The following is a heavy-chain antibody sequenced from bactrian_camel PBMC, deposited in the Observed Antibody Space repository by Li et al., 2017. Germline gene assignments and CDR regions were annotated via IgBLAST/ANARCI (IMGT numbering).Heavy chain of an antibody. Sequence: HVQLVESGGGSAQVGGSLKLACTASVRTKCMGWFRQAPGKQREGVALQLVGGTTYIIDSVKGRFSLSNDNDRNTMCLQMNSLKPEDTAMYYCAADRDVNIPPSLALDSSRYNNWGQGTQVTVS. V-gene: IGHV3S53*01. CDR2: QLVGGTT. CDR3: AADRDVNIPPSLALDSSRYNN. J-gene: IGHJ4*01. CDR1: VRTKC. D-gene: IGHD8*01.